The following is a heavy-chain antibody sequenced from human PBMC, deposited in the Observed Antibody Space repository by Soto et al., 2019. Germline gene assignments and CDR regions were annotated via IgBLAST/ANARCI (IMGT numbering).Heavy chain of an antibody. Sequence: SETLSLTCTVSGGSISSSSYYWGWIRQPPGKGLEWIGSIYYSGSTYYNPSLKSRVTISVDTSKNQFSLKLSSVTAADTAVYYCARQLGQDIVVVVAATGAFDSWGQGTMVTVSS. V-gene: IGHV4-39*01. D-gene: IGHD2-15*01. J-gene: IGHJ3*02. CDR2: IYYSGST. CDR3: ARQLGQDIVVVVAATGAFDS. CDR1: GGSISSSSYY.